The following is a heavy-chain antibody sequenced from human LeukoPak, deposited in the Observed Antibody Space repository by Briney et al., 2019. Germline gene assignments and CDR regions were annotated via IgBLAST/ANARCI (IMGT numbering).Heavy chain of an antibody. Sequence: GESLKVSCKGSGYRFTSDWIGWVRQMPGKGLEWMGIIYPGDSDTRYSPSFQGQVTISADKSVNTAYLQWSSLKASDTAMYYCARLSGRVVCSAGSCYIDSWGQGTLVTVSS. CDR2: IYPGDSDT. CDR1: GYRFTSDW. V-gene: IGHV5-51*01. D-gene: IGHD2-15*01. CDR3: ARLSGRVVCSAGSCYIDS. J-gene: IGHJ4*02.